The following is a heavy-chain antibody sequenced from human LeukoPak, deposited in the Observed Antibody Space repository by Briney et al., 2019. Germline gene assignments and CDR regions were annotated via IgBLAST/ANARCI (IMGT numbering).Heavy chain of an antibody. CDR2: IYSGGST. V-gene: IGHV3-53*01. J-gene: IGHJ4*02. Sequence: GGFLRLSCAASGFTVSSNYMSWVRQAPGKGLEWVSVIYSGGSTYYADSVKGRFTISRDNSKNTLYLQMNSLRAEDTAVYYCARETYYGDWYYFDYWGQGTLVTVSS. CDR3: ARETYYGDWYYFDY. CDR1: GFTVSSNY. D-gene: IGHD4-17*01.